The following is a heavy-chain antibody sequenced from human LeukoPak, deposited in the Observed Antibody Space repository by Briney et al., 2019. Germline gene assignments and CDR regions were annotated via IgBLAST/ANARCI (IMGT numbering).Heavy chain of an antibody. CDR1: GFTFSNYW. CDR3: AGSLDYTIGTYFNWFDP. CDR2: IKEDGTEK. Sequence: GGSLRLSCAASGFTFSNYWMSWVRQAPGKGLEWVANIKEDGTEKNYLGSVRGRFSISRDNAKSSLHLQMSSLRAEDTAVYFCAGSLDYTIGTYFNWFDPWGQGTQVIVSS. D-gene: IGHD2-8*01. J-gene: IGHJ5*02. V-gene: IGHV3-7*01.